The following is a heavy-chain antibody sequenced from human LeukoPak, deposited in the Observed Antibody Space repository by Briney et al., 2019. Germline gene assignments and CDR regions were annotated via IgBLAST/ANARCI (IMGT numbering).Heavy chain of an antibody. CDR3: ARGQGTVTTH. Sequence: PSETLSLTCAVSGGSFSGYYWTWIRQPPGKGLEWIGEINHSGSANYNPSLKSRVTISLDTSKNQFSLKLSSVTAADTAVYYCARGQGTVTTHWGQGALVTVSS. D-gene: IGHD4-17*01. J-gene: IGHJ4*02. V-gene: IGHV4-34*01. CDR1: GGSFSGYY. CDR2: INHSGSA.